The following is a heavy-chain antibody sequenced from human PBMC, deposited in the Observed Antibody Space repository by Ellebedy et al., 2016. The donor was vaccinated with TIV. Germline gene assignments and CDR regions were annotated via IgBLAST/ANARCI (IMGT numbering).Heavy chain of an antibody. Sequence: SETLSLXXTVSGGSISSSSYYWGWIRQPPGKGLAWIGSIYYSGNTYYNPSLKSRVTIYIDTSKNQFSLRLSSVTAADTAIYRCARRKVTIPRADAYFDYWGQGILVTVSS. V-gene: IGHV4-39*01. D-gene: IGHD3-3*01. J-gene: IGHJ4*02. CDR2: IYYSGNT. CDR1: GGSISSSSYY. CDR3: ARRKVTIPRADAYFDY.